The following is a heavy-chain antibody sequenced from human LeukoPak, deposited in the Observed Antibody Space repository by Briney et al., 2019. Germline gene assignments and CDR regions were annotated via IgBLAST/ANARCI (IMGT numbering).Heavy chain of an antibody. CDR3: ARERSPDSGSYPDY. CDR1: GFTFSSYA. CDR2: ISYDGSNK. Sequence: PGGSLRLSCAASGFTFSSYAMHWVRQAPGKGLEWVAVISYDGSNKYYADSVKGRFTISRDNSKNTLYLQMNSLRAEDTAVYYCARERSPDSGSYPDYWGQGTLVTVSS. D-gene: IGHD1-26*01. V-gene: IGHV3-30*01. J-gene: IGHJ4*02.